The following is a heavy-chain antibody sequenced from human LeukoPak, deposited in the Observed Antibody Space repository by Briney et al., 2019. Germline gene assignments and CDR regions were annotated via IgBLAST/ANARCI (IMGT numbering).Heavy chain of an antibody. J-gene: IGHJ4*02. V-gene: IGHV3-23*01. CDR1: GFTFSRDA. CDR2: ISGSGGST. Sequence: GGSLRLSCAASGFTFSRDAMSWGRQAPGKGGEWVSEISGSGGSTYYADSGKGGFTSSRDNAKNTVYLQMNSLRDEDTAVYYCAKGLGQPYDFWSGNDYWGQGTLVTVSS. CDR3: AKGLGQPYDFWSGNDY. D-gene: IGHD3-3*01.